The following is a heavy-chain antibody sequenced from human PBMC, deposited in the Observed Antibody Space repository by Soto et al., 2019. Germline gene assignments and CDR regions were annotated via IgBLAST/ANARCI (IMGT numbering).Heavy chain of an antibody. V-gene: IGHV1-24*01. CDR2: FDPEDGET. CDR1: GYTFTSYG. J-gene: IGHJ3*02. CDR3: ATEGPEKAFDI. Sequence: GASVKVSCKASGYTFTSYGISWVRQAPGQGLEWMGGFDPEDGETIYAQKFQGRVTMTEDTSTDTAYMELSSLRSEDTAVYYCATEGPEKAFDIWGQGTMVTVSS.